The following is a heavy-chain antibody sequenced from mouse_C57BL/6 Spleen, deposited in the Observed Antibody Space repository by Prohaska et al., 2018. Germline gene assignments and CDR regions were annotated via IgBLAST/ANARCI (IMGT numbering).Heavy chain of an antibody. CDR3: ASHYYGSSYEAMDY. J-gene: IGHJ4*01. D-gene: IGHD1-1*01. CDR2: IYPSDSYT. Sequence: QVQLQQPGAELVMPGASVKLSCKASGYTFTSYLMHWVKQRPGHGLEWIGEIYPSDSYTNYNQKFKGKATLTVDKSSSTAYMQLSSLTSEDSAVYYCASHYYGSSYEAMDYWGQGTSVTVSS. CDR1: GYTFTSYL. V-gene: IGHV1-69*01.